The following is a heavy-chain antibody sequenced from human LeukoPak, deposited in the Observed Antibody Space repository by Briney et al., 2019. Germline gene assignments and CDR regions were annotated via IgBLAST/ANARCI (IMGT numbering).Heavy chain of an antibody. V-gene: IGHV3-23*01. CDR1: GFTFSNFA. J-gene: IGHJ4*02. Sequence: GGSLRLSCAASGFTFSNFAMNWVRQAPGKGLEWVSTISGSGGITYYADSVKGRFTISRDNSKNTLYLQMNSLRAEDTAVYFCAKARWSGPFYFDYWGQGTLVTVSS. CDR3: AKARWSGPFYFDY. CDR2: ISGSGGIT. D-gene: IGHD3-3*01.